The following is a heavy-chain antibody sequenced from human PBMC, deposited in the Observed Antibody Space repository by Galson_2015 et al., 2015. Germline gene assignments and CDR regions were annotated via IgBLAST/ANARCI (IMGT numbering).Heavy chain of an antibody. CDR1: GFTFDDYA. D-gene: IGHD6-6*01. CDR3: AKGNDYSSSSGHFDY. CDR2: ISWDSGKI. Sequence: SLRLSCAASGFTFDDYALHWVRQSPGKGLEWVSGISWDSGKILYADSVKGRFSISRDNAKNALYLQMSSLRTEDTALYYCAKGNDYSSSSGHFDYWGQGALVTVSS. V-gene: IGHV3-9*01. J-gene: IGHJ4*02.